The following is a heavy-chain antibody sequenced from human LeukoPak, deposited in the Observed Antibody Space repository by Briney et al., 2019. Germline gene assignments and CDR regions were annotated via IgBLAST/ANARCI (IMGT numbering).Heavy chain of an antibody. J-gene: IGHJ4*02. CDR1: GYTFTGYY. CDR3: AAHRVIATPRFDY. D-gene: IGHD2-21*01. Sequence: SVKVSCKASGYTFTGYYMHWVRQAPGQGLEWMGRIIPILGIANYAQKFQGRVTITADKSTSTAYMELSSLRSEDTAVYYCAAHRVIATPRFDYWGQGTLVTVSS. CDR2: IIPILGIA. V-gene: IGHV1-69*02.